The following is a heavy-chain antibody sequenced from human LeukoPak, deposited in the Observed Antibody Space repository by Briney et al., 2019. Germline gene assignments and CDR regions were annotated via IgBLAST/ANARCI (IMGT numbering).Heavy chain of an antibody. D-gene: IGHD3-3*01. CDR3: AKSPYDFWSGYYSHYYYYYMDV. J-gene: IGHJ6*03. V-gene: IGHV3-53*01. CDR2: IYSGGST. Sequence: GGSLRLSCAASGFTVSSNYMSWVRQAPGKGLEWVSVIYSGGSTYYADSVKGRFTISRDNSKNTLYLQMNSLRAEDTAVYYCAKSPYDFWSGYYSHYYYYYMDVWGKGTTVTVSS. CDR1: GFTVSSNY.